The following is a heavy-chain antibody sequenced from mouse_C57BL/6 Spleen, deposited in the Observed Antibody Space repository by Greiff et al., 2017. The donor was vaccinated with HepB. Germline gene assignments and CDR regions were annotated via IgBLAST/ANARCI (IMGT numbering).Heavy chain of an antibody. CDR2: IDPSDSYT. D-gene: IGHD1-1*01. V-gene: IGHV1-59*01. Sequence: QVQLQQSGAELVRPGTSVKLSCKASGYTFTSYWMHWVKQRPGQGLEWIGVIDPSDSYTNYNQKFKGKATLTVDTSSSTAYMQLSSLTSEDSAVYYCARTYYYGSSLYYFDYWGQGTTLTVSS. CDR3: ARTYYYGSSLYYFDY. CDR1: GYTFTSYW. J-gene: IGHJ2*01.